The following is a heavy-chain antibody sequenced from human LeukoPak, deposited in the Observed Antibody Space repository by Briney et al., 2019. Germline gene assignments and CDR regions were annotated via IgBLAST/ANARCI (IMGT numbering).Heavy chain of an antibody. J-gene: IGHJ6*03. V-gene: IGHV1-69*06. D-gene: IGHD3-10*01. CDR3: ASGVPHSYGSGRGSYYYRDV. CDR2: IIPIFGTA. Sequence: ASVKVSCKASGGTFSSYAISWVRQAPGQGLEWMGGIIPIFGTANYAQKFQGRVTITADKSTSTAYMELSSLRSEDTAVYYCASGVPHSYGSGRGSYYYRDVGGKGTRVTFSS. CDR1: GGTFSSYA.